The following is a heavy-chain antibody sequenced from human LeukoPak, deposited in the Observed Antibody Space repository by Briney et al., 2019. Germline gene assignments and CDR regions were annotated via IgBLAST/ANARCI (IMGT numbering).Heavy chain of an antibody. CDR2: LDRDGSSI. J-gene: IGHJ4*02. CDR3: ARETILGIGLSD. Sequence: GGSLRLSCAASGFTLSSHWMDWVRQAPGKGPERVSRLDRDGSSISYADSVKGRFTISRDNAKNTLYLQMNSLRAEDTAVYYCARETILGIGLSDWGQGTLVTVSS. CDR1: GFTLSSHW. V-gene: IGHV3-74*01. D-gene: IGHD3-3*01.